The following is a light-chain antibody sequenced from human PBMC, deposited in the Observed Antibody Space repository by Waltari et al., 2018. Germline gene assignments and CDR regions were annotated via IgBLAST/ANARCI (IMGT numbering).Light chain of an antibody. CDR1: ALPKQY. J-gene: IGLJ2*01. Sequence: SDELTQPPSVSVSPGQTATITCSGDALPKQYAYWYQRKAGKAPVLIIYKDSGRPSGIPGRFSGSSSGKTVTLTINGVQAEDDADYFCQSADRSSTPIFGGGTKLTVL. V-gene: IGLV3-25*03. CDR3: QSADRSSTPI. CDR2: KDS.